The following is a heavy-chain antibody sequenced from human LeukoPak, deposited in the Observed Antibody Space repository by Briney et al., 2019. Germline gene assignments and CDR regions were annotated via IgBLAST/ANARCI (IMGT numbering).Heavy chain of an antibody. Sequence: GGSLRLSCAASGFTFSSYGMSWVRQAPGKGLEWVSAISGSGGSTYYADSVKGRFTISRDNSKNTLYLQMNSLRAEDTAVYYCAKDLGPDYYDSSGYSHLFDYWGQGTLVTVSS. CDR2: ISGSGGST. CDR1: GFTFSSYG. V-gene: IGHV3-23*01. D-gene: IGHD3-22*01. J-gene: IGHJ4*02. CDR3: AKDLGPDYYDSSGYSHLFDY.